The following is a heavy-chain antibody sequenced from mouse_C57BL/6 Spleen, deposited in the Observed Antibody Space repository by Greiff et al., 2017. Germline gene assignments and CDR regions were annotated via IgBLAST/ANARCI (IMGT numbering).Heavy chain of an antibody. V-gene: IGHV1-42*01. CDR3: AREIPLYAMDY. CDR2: INPSTGGT. J-gene: IGHJ4*01. D-gene: IGHD5-1-1*01. Sequence: VQLQQSGPELVKPGASVKISCKASGYSLTGYYMNWVKQSPEKSLEWIGEINPSTGGTTYNQKFKAKATLTVDKSSSTAYMQLKSLTSEDSAVYYCAREIPLYAMDYWGQGTSVTVSS. CDR1: GYSLTGYY.